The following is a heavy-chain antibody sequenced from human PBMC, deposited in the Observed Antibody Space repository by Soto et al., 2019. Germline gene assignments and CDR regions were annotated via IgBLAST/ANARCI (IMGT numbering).Heavy chain of an antibody. CDR3: ARHRAVYYYDSSGYIDY. CDR2: IYYSGST. CDR1: GGSISSSSYY. Sequence: SETLSLTCTVSGGSISSSSYYWGWIRQPPGKGLEWIGSIYYSGSTYYNPSLKSRVTISVDTSKNQFSLKLSSVTAADTAVYYCARHRAVYYYDSSGYIDYWGQGTLVTVS. V-gene: IGHV4-39*01. J-gene: IGHJ4*02. D-gene: IGHD3-22*01.